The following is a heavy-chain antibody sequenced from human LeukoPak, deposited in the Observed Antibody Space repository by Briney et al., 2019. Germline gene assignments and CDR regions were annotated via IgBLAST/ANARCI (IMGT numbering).Heavy chain of an antibody. V-gene: IGHV3-23*01. J-gene: IGHJ4*02. CDR1: GFEFHIYA. CDR3: ASGDGTVDY. D-gene: IGHD4-17*01. CDR2: TNDNGDNT. Sequence: PGGSLRLSCAASGFEFHIYAMSWVRQAPGKGLEWVSGTNDNGDNTNHADSVKGRFTISRDNAKNSLYLQMNSLRAEDTAVYYCASGDGTVDYWGQGTLVTVSS.